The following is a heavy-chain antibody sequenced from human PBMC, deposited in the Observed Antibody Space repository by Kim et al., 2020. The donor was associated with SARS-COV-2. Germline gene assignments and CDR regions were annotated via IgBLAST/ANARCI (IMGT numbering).Heavy chain of an antibody. Sequence: GGSLRLSCAALGFTFNNYAMTWVRQAPGKGLEWVSTISSGGGSTYYAKSVKGRFTISRDNSKNTLYLQMNSLRAEDTAVYYCAKSAGGPYYYNMDVWGQGTTVTVSS. CDR2: ISSGGGST. CDR3: AKSAGGPYYYNMDV. J-gene: IGHJ6*02. V-gene: IGHV3-23*01. D-gene: IGHD3-16*01. CDR1: GFTFNNYA.